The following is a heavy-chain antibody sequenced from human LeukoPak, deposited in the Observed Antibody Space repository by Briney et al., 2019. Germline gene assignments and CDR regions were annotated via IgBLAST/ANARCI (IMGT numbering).Heavy chain of an antibody. Sequence: PGGSLRLSCAASGFTFSSYAMSWVRQAPGKGLEWVSAISGSGGSTYYADSVKGRFTISRDNSKNTLYLQMNSLRAEDTAVYYCARGEAGPNSGYDYWGQGTLVTISS. J-gene: IGHJ4*02. D-gene: IGHD5-12*01. CDR2: ISGSGGST. CDR3: ARGEAGPNSGYDY. V-gene: IGHV3-23*01. CDR1: GFTFSSYA.